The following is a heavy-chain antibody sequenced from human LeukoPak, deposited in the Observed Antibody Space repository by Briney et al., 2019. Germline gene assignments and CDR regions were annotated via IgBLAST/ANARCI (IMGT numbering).Heavy chain of an antibody. CDR2: VYHRGTT. V-gene: IGHV4-38-2*01. J-gene: IGHJ4*02. CDR1: DYSISSGYY. CDR3: ARGEHSYGQHFFDY. D-gene: IGHD5-18*01. Sequence: SETLSLTCAVSDYSISSGYYWGWIRQPPGKGLEWIGNVYHRGTTLYNPSLKSRVTISVDTSKNQFSLMLRSVTAADTAVYYCARGEHSYGQHFFDYWGQGTLVPVSS.